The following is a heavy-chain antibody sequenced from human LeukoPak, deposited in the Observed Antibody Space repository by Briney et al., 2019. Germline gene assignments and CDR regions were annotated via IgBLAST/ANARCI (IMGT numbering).Heavy chain of an antibody. Sequence: SETLSLTCTVSGGSISSGSYYWSWIRQPAGKGLEWIGRVYTSGSTNYNPSLKSRVTMSVDTSKNQFSLKVSSVTAADTAVYYCARVFDSGSQAYFYYTDVWGKGTTVTIFS. CDR2: VYTSGST. D-gene: IGHD3-10*01. J-gene: IGHJ6*03. CDR1: GGSISSGSYY. CDR3: ARVFDSGSQAYFYYTDV. V-gene: IGHV4-61*02.